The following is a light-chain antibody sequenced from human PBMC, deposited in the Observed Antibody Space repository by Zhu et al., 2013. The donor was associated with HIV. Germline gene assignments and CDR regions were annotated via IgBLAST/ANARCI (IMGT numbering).Light chain of an antibody. CDR1: QGVSSN. Sequence: EXVMTQSPATLSVSPGERATLSCRASQGVSSNLAWYQQKPGQAPRLLIFGASTRATGIPGRFSGSGSGTEFTLTISSLQSEDFAVYYCQQYHNWPPVTFGQGTKVDIK. V-gene: IGKV3-15*01. CDR3: QQYHNWPPVT. CDR2: GAS. J-gene: IGKJ1*01.